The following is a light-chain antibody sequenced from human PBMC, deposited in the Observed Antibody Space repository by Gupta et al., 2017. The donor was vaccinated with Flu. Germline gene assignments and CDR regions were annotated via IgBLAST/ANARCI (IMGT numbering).Light chain of an antibody. J-gene: IGLJ3*02. CDR2: SNN. Sequence: QSVPTPPPSASATPGQRVTISCSGRSSNIGSNTVHWYQQLPGTAPKLLIYSNNQRPSGVPDRFSGAKSGTTAALATSGRQSEEEADDYCAAWEDSLNGHGVFGGGTKLTVL. CDR3: AAWEDSLNGHGV. CDR1: SSNIGSNT. V-gene: IGLV1-44*01.